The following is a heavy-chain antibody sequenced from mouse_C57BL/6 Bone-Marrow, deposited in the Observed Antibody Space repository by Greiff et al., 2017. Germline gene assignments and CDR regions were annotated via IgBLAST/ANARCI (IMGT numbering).Heavy chain of an antibody. Sequence: QVQLKESGAELARPGASVKLSCKASGYTFTSYGISWVKQRTGQGLEWIGEIYPRSGNTYYNEKFKGKATLTADKSSSTAYMGLRSLTSEDSAVYFCASPFTPFAYWGQGTLVTVSA. J-gene: IGHJ3*01. CDR1: GYTFTSYG. CDR2: IYPRSGNT. CDR3: ASPFTPFAY. V-gene: IGHV1-81*01.